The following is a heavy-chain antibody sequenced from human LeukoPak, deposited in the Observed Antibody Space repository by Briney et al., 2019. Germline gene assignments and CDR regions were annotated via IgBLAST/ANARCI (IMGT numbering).Heavy chain of an antibody. J-gene: IGHJ4*02. Sequence: GGSLRLSCEVSGFTFSSYAMSWVRQAPGKGLEWVSAISGSGGSTYYADSVKGRFTISRDNSKNTLYLQMNSLRAEDTAVYYCAKWRIAVAGAEDYWGQGTLVTVSS. CDR1: GFTFSSYA. V-gene: IGHV3-23*01. CDR3: AKWRIAVAGAEDY. D-gene: IGHD6-19*01. CDR2: ISGSGGST.